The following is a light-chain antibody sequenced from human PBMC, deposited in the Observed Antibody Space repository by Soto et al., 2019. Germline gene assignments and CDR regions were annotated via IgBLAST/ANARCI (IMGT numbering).Light chain of an antibody. CDR3: QKYHTAPQT. V-gene: IGKV1-27*01. CDR2: AAS. J-gene: IGKJ1*01. CDR1: QGISNY. Sequence: DSQMTHSPSALSASVGDRVTITCRASQGISNYLAWYQQKPGKVPKLLIYAASTLQSGVPSRFSGSGSGTDFTLTISSLQSEDVATYYCQKYHTAPQTFGQGTKV.